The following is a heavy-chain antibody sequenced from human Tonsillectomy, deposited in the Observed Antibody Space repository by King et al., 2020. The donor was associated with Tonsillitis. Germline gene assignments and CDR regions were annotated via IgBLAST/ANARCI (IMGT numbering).Heavy chain of an antibody. Sequence: QVQLVESGGGLFQPGRSLRLSCAASGFSFSNNAMHCVRQTPDKGLEWVAFISYAGGHRSYAESEKGRFTISRDNSKNTLYLQMNSLGPKDTAVYSCARAHFNDYGDFCFDLWGRGTLVTVSS. V-gene: IGHV3-30-3*01. CDR1: GFSFSNNA. D-gene: IGHD4-17*01. J-gene: IGHJ2*01. CDR3: ARAHFNDYGDFCFDL. CDR2: ISYAGGHR.